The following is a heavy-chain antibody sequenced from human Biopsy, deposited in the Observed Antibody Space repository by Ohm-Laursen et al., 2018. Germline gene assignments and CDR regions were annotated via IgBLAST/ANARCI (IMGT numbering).Heavy chain of an antibody. Sequence: TLSLTCTVSGASITSYYWSWIRQPAGKGLEWIGHTYKGGNTNHNPPLQSRVSISVDTSRNQVSLTLSSVTAADTAVYYCARDSGILNYGNFKYYHYYGMDVWGQGTKVTVSS. V-gene: IGHV4-4*07. D-gene: IGHD4-11*01. CDR2: TYKGGNT. J-gene: IGHJ6*02. CDR3: ARDSGILNYGNFKYYHYYGMDV. CDR1: GASITSYY.